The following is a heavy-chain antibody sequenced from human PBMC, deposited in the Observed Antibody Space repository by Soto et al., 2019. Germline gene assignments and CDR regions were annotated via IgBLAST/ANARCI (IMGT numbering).Heavy chain of an antibody. V-gene: IGHV5-51*01. J-gene: IGHJ4*02. CDR2: IFPGDSDT. CDR1: GYSVTSYW. Sequence: PGESLKSFCKGSGYSVTSYWIVWVRQMPGKGLEWMGIIFPGDSDTTYSPSFQGQVTISADKSISTAYLQWNSLKASDTAIYYCAKRYSNNWFFDYWGQGPLVTVSS. D-gene: IGHD1-1*01. CDR3: AKRYSNNWFFDY.